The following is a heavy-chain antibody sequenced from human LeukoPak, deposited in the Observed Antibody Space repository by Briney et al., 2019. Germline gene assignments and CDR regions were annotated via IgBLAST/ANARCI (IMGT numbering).Heavy chain of an antibody. D-gene: IGHD3-22*01. Sequence: PSETLSLTCAVSGGSISSGGYSWSWIRQPPGKGLEWIGYIYHSGSTYYNPSLKSRVTISVDRSKNQFSLKLSSVTAADTAVYYCARVLFDSSGYTPLFDYWGQGTLVTVSS. CDR3: ARVLFDSSGYTPLFDY. CDR2: IYHSGST. J-gene: IGHJ4*02. CDR1: GGSISSGGYS. V-gene: IGHV4-30-2*01.